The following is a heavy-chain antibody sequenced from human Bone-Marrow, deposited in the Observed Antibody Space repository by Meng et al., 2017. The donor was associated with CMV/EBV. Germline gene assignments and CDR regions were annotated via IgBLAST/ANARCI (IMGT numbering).Heavy chain of an antibody. Sequence: ASVKVSCKASGYKFTGSYIHWVRQAPGQGLEWMAWINPNTGVTNFAQNVQGRVTLTTDTSISTAYMELTRLRFDDTGVYYCALGRRAIGGSYYRLAWFDPWGQGTLVTVSS. CDR2: INPNTGVT. J-gene: IGHJ5*02. CDR3: ALGRRAIGGSYYRLAWFDP. CDR1: GYKFTGSY. V-gene: IGHV1-2*02. D-gene: IGHD1-26*01.